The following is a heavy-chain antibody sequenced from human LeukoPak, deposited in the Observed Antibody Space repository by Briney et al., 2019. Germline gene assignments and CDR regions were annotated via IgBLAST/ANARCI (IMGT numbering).Heavy chain of an antibody. J-gene: IGHJ6*02. Sequence: SETLSLTCAVYGGSFSGYYWSWIRQSPGKGLEWIGEINHSGSTNYNPSLKSRVTISVDTSKNQFSLKLTSVTAADTAVYYCARGAPIIAANYYYYGMDVWGQGTTVTVSS. V-gene: IGHV4-34*01. CDR3: ARGAPIIAANYYYYGMDV. D-gene: IGHD5-24*01. CDR1: GGSFSGYY. CDR2: INHSGST.